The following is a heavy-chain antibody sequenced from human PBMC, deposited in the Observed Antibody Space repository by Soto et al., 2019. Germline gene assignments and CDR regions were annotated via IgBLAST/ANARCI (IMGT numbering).Heavy chain of an antibody. CDR1: GFMFSAYW. Sequence: GGSLRLSCAASGFMFSAYWMTWVRQDPGKGLEWVATISGGASDKFYVDSVKGRFTISRDDSKNTLYLQMNSLRDEDAAVYYCVREDWHRFDSWGKGTLVTVSS. CDR3: VREDWHRFDS. J-gene: IGHJ4*02. V-gene: IGHV3-7*01. CDR2: ISGGASDK. D-gene: IGHD2-21*01.